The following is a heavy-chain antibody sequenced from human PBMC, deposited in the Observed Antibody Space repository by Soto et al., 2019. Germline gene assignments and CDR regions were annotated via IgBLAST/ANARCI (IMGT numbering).Heavy chain of an antibody. CDR1: GFTFSDYY. J-gene: IGHJ4*02. Sequence: QVQLVESGGGLVQPGGSLRLSCAASGFTFSDYYMSWIRQAPGKGLEWVSHISSSGNTIYYADSVKGTFTIYRDNAKEARYLQMTSPGNEDTAAYYCAKSGDSSSSKFDYWGQGTLVIVCS. CDR3: AKSGDSSSSKFDY. CDR2: ISSSGNTI. V-gene: IGHV3-11*01. D-gene: IGHD6-6*01.